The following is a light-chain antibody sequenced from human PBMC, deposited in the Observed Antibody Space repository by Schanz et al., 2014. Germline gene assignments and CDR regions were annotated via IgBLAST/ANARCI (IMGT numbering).Light chain of an antibody. J-gene: IGLJ3*02. CDR1: SSNIGAGYD. CDR2: SNS. CDR3: CSYAGTYTWV. V-gene: IGLV1-40*01. Sequence: QSVLTQSPSVSGAPGQRVTISCTGSSSNIGAGYDVHWYQQLPGTAPKLLIYSNSNRPSGVPDRFSGSKSGSSASLAITGLQAEDEADYYCCSYAGTYTWVFGGGTKLTVL.